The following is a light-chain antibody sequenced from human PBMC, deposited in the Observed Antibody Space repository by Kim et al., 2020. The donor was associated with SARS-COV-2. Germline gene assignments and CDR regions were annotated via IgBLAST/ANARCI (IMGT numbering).Light chain of an antibody. V-gene: IGLV1-51*01. J-gene: IGLJ2*01. CDR1: STNIGHHS. CDR2: VNN. CDR3: VTWDNTLSAS. Sequence: GQNGTLTRPGHSTNIGHHSGSWYQKFPGTAPHPLIYVNNKRPSGMPARFSGSKSGTSATLGITGLQTGDEADYYCVTWDNTLSASFGGGTQLTVL.